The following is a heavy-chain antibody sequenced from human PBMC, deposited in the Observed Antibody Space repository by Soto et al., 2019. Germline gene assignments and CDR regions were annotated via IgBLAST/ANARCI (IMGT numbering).Heavy chain of an antibody. Sequence: GGSLRLSCAASGFTFSSYAMHWVRQAPGKGLEWVAVISYDGSNKYYADSVKGRFTISRDNSKNTLYLQMNSLRAEDTAVYYCVREEVLGAAGDYYYYGMDVWGQGTTVTVS. J-gene: IGHJ6*02. CDR1: GFTFSSYA. CDR3: VREEVLGAAGDYYYYGMDV. D-gene: IGHD6-13*01. CDR2: ISYDGSNK. V-gene: IGHV3-30-3*01.